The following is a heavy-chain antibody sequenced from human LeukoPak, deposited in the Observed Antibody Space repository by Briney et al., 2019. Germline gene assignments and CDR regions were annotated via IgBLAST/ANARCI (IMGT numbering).Heavy chain of an antibody. D-gene: IGHD4-17*01. CDR2: ISAYNGNT. V-gene: IGHV1-18*01. CDR3: ARERRYGAPLDY. Sequence: ASVNVSCKASGYTLTRYGISWVRQTPGQGLEWTGWISAYNGNTNSAQKLQGRVTMTTDTSTSTAYMELRSLRSDDTAVYYCARERRYGAPLDYWGQGTLVTVSS. J-gene: IGHJ4*02. CDR1: GYTLTRYG.